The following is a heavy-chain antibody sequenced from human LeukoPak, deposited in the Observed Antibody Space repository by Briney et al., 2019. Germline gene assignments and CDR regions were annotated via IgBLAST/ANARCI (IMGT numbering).Heavy chain of an antibody. Sequence: SETLSLTCTVSGGSISSSSYYWGWIRQPPGKGLEWIGSIYYSGSTYYNPSLESRVTISVDTSNNQFSLKLSSVTAADTAVYYCARARTIWGPMDVWGKGTTVTISS. J-gene: IGHJ6*03. V-gene: IGHV4-39*07. D-gene: IGHD3-16*01. CDR2: IYYSGST. CDR3: ARARTIWGPMDV. CDR1: GGSISSSSYY.